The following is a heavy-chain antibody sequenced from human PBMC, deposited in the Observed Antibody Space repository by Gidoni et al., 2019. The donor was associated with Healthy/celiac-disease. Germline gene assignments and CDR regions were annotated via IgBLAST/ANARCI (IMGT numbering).Heavy chain of an antibody. V-gene: IGHV3-23*01. D-gene: IGHD7-27*01. CDR3: ANVILGSDY. J-gene: IGHJ4*02. Sequence: TISRDNSKNTLYLQMNSLRAEDTAVYYCANVILGSDYWGQGTLVTVSS.